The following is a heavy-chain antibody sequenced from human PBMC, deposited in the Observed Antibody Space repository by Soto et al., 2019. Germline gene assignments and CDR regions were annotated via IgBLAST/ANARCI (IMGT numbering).Heavy chain of an antibody. V-gene: IGHV3-48*02. J-gene: IGHJ6*02. Sequence: GGSLRLSCAASGFTFSSYSMNWVRQAPGKGLEWVSYISSSSSTIYYADSVKGRFTISRDNAKNSLYLQMNSLRDEDTAVYYCARDPYGSERFLEWFYYYGMDVWGQGTTVTVSS. CDR1: GFTFSSYS. CDR3: ARDPYGSERFLEWFYYYGMDV. D-gene: IGHD3-3*01. CDR2: ISSSSSTI.